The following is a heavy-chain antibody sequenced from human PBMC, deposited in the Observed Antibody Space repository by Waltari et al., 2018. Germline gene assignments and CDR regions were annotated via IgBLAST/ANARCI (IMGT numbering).Heavy chain of an antibody. CDR3: AKMIAVAGTRDY. Sequence: EVQLLVSGGGLVQPGGSLRPPCAASGFTFSSYAMRWVRQAPGKGLEWVSAISGSGGSTYYADSVKGRFTISRDNSKNTLYLQMNSLRAEDTAVYYCAKMIAVAGTRDYWGQGTLVTVSS. D-gene: IGHD6-19*01. CDR1: GFTFSSYA. V-gene: IGHV3-23*01. J-gene: IGHJ4*02. CDR2: ISGSGGST.